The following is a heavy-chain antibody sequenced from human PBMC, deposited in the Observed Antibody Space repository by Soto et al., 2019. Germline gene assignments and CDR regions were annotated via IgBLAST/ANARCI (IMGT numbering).Heavy chain of an antibody. Sequence: SXXLSCAGSGFTFSTSLMGWLRQAPGKGLDWVAKXEEDGXDKYYVASVKGXFTVSRDXXKNSLYLKTTSLRAEDKDMYYCARSFGHGFDATGGQGILVTVYS. CDR2: XEEDGXDK. D-gene: IGHD3-9*01. CDR3: ARSFGHGFDAT. V-gene: IGHV3-7*05. CDR1: GFTFSTSL. J-gene: IGHJ4*02.